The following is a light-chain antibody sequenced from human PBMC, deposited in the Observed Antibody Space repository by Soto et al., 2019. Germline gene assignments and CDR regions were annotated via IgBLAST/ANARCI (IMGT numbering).Light chain of an antibody. Sequence: EFVLTQSPFTLSLSPGERATLSCRASQSVSSSYLAWYQQKPGQAPRLLIYGASSRATGIPDRFSGSGSGIDFTLTISRLEPEDFAVYYCQQYGSSPPETFGQGTKVDI. CDR3: QQYGSSPPET. V-gene: IGKV3-20*01. CDR1: QSVSSSY. CDR2: GAS. J-gene: IGKJ1*01.